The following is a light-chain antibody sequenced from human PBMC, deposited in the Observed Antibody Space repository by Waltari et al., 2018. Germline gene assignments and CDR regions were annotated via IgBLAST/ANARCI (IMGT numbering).Light chain of an antibody. CDR1: ANDVGNYNL. CDR2: ELT. J-gene: IGLJ1*01. V-gene: IGLV2-23*02. CDR3: FSYAGRFSFV. Sequence: QSALTQPASVSGSPGQSITISCAGTANDVGNYNLVSWYQQHPGKAPKLIIYELTKRPSGVSNRFSASKSGIAASLTISGLQAEDEAEYYCFSYAGRFSFVFGTGTQVTV.